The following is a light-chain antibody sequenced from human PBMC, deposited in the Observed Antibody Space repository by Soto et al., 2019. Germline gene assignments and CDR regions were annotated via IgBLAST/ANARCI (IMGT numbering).Light chain of an antibody. Sequence: EIVMTQSPATLSVSPGERATLSCRASQSVSSNLAWYQQKPGQAPRLLIYDVSTRATGVPARFSGSGSGTEFTLTISSPQSEDFAVYYCQQYNNWPPTFGQGTRLEI. V-gene: IGKV3-15*01. CDR3: QQYNNWPPT. J-gene: IGKJ5*01. CDR1: QSVSSN. CDR2: DVS.